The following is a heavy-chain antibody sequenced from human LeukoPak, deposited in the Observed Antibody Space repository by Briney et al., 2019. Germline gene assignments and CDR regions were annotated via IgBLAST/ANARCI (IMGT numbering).Heavy chain of an antibody. CDR2: ITPLFGTA. CDR3: ARTASRARDGYSYDSYFDY. Sequence: ASVKVSCEASGGTFSKYTISWVRQRPGQGLEWMGGITPLFGTANYAQKFQGRVTITADESTSTAYMELSSLRSEDTAVYYCARTASRARDGYSYDSYFDYWGQGTLVTVSS. V-gene: IGHV1-69*13. J-gene: IGHJ4*02. CDR1: GGTFSKYT. D-gene: IGHD5-18*01.